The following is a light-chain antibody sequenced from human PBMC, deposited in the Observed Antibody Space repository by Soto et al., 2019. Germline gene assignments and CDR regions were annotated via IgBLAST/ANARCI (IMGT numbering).Light chain of an antibody. CDR1: QSVSSW. J-gene: IGKJ5*01. CDR2: DAS. CDR3: QQYNSYSPSIT. Sequence: DLQMTQSPSTLSASVGDRVTITCRASQSVSSWLAWYQQKPGKAPKLLIYDASSLESGVPSRFSGSGSGTEFTLTISSLQPDDFATYYCQQYNSYSPSITFGQGTRLEIK. V-gene: IGKV1-5*01.